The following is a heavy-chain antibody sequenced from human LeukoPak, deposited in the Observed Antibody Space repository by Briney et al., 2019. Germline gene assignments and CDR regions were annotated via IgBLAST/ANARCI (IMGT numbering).Heavy chain of an antibody. CDR2: IKPEGREE. D-gene: IGHD1-26*01. J-gene: IGHJ4*02. Sequence: PGGTVRLSCGASGFTFSNYWQIWVSGAPGKGLEGVANIKPEGREEYYTDSVKGRYTNYRDNDKNRLYVQKNSLRAEDTAVYFCARTVGDTPYDYWGQGTLVTVSS. V-gene: IGHV3-7*01. CDR1: GFTFSNYW. CDR3: ARTVGDTPYDY.